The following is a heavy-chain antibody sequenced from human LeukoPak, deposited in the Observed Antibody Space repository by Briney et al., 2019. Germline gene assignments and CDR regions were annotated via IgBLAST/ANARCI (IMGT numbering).Heavy chain of an antibody. CDR2: IIPILGTA. Sequence: SVKVSCKASGGTFSSYAISWVRQAPGQGLEWMGRIIPILGTANYAQKFQGRVTITTDESTSTAYMELSSLRSEDTAVYYCARITYSGSYYFDYWGQGTLVTVSS. CDR3: ARITYSGSYYFDY. CDR1: GGTFSSYA. V-gene: IGHV1-69*11. D-gene: IGHD1-26*01. J-gene: IGHJ4*02.